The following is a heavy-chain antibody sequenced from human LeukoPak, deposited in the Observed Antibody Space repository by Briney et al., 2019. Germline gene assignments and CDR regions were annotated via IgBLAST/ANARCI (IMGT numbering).Heavy chain of an antibody. CDR3: ARVVTASYYYYYMDV. CDR1: GGSFSGYY. J-gene: IGHJ6*03. Sequence: SETLSLTCAAYGGSFSGYYWSWIRQPPGKGLEWIGEINHSGSTNYNPSLKSRVTISVDTSKNQFSLKLSSVTAADTAVYYCARVVTASYYYYYMDVWGKGTTVTVSS. CDR2: INHSGST. V-gene: IGHV4-34*01. D-gene: IGHD2-21*02.